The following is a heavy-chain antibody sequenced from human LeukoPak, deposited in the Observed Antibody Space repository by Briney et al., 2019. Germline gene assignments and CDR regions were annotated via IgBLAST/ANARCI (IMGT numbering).Heavy chain of an antibody. V-gene: IGHV4-61*02. D-gene: IGHD1/OR15-1a*01. CDR3: ARVGLGRNKGAFDI. CDR1: GGSTSSGSYY. J-gene: IGHJ3*02. CDR2: IYTSGST. Sequence: SETLSLTCTVSGGSTSSGSYYWSWIRQPAGKGLEWIGRIYTSGSTNYNPSLKSRVTISVDTSKSQFSLKLSSVSAADTSTYYCARVGLGRNKGAFDIWGQGTMVTVSS.